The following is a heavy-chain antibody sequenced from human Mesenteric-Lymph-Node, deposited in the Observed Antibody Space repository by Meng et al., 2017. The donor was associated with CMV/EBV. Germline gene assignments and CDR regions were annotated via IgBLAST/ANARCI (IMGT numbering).Heavy chain of an antibody. CDR3: AKDWRAQDQCILGAY. Sequence: GSLRLSCAASGFPFRSYAMSWVRQAPGKGLEWVSSISGSDGSTYYADSVKGRFTISRDNSKNTLYLQMNSLRAEDTAIYYCAKDWRAQDQCILGAYWGQGTLVTVSS. J-gene: IGHJ4*02. CDR2: ISGSDGST. V-gene: IGHV3-23*01. D-gene: IGHD1-26*01. CDR1: GFPFRSYA.